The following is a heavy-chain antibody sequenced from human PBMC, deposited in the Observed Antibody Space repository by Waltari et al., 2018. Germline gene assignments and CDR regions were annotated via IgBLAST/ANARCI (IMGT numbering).Heavy chain of an antibody. Sequence: VDLVQSGAEVQKPGATVTLSCKASGYTFMDYFMHWVQQAAGKGLEWMGRMDPEDGETVYSEKFQGRVTITADTSTDTAYMELSSLTSGDTAVYYCAPLPGGSGQTFDYWGQGTLVTVSS. D-gene: IGHD3-10*01. CDR3: APLPGGSGQTFDY. CDR2: MDPEDGET. CDR1: GYTFMDYF. J-gene: IGHJ4*02. V-gene: IGHV1-69-2*01.